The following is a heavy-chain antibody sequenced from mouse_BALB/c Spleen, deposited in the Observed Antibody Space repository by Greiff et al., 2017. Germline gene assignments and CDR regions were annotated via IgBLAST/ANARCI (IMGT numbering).Heavy chain of an antibody. J-gene: IGHJ3*01. CDR2: IRNKANGYTT. CDR1: GFTFTDYY. CDR3: ARGTARATAWFAY. D-gene: IGHD3-2*01. V-gene: IGHV7-3*02. Sequence: EVQRVESGGGLVQPGGSLRLSCATSGFTFTDYYMSWVRQPPGKALEWLGFIRNKANGYTTEYSASVKGRFTISRDNSQSILYLQMNTLRAEDSATYCCARGTARATAWFAYWGQGTLVTVSA.